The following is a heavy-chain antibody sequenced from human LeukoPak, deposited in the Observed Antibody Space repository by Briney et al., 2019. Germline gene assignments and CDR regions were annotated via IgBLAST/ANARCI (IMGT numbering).Heavy chain of an antibody. CDR1: GYTFTTYA. CDR3: ARASSAVAAAGTNFDY. CDR2: ISAYNGNT. D-gene: IGHD6-19*01. Sequence: ASVKVSCKASGYTFTTYAFSWVRQAPGQGLEWMGWISAYNGNTNYAQKLQGRVTMTTDTSTSTAYMELRSLRSDDTAVYYCARASSAVAAAGTNFDYWGSGTLVTVSS. J-gene: IGHJ4*02. V-gene: IGHV1-18*01.